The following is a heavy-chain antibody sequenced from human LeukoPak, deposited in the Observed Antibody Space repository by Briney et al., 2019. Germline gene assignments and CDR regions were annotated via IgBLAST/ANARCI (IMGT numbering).Heavy chain of an antibody. Sequence: SETLSLTCTVSGGSISSSSYYWGWIRQPPGKGLEWIGSLYYSGSTYYNPSLKSRVTISVDTSKNQFSLKLSSVTAADTAVYYCARRPDYGDAGFDYWGQGTLVTVSS. V-gene: IGHV4-39*01. D-gene: IGHD4-17*01. CDR3: ARRPDYGDAGFDY. CDR1: GGSISSSSYY. CDR2: LYYSGST. J-gene: IGHJ4*02.